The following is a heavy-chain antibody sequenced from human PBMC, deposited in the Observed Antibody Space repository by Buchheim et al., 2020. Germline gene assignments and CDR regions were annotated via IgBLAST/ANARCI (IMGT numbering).Heavy chain of an antibody. CDR1: GFTFSSYW. D-gene: IGHD4-23*01. Sequence: EVQLVESGGGLVQPGGSLRLSCAASGFTFSSYWMHWVRQAPGEGLVWVSRIKSDGSSTNYADSVKGRFTISRDNAKNTLYLQMNRLRAEYTAVYYCASGEIRGGGNSWDYWGQGTL. V-gene: IGHV3-74*01. CDR2: IKSDGSST. CDR3: ASGEIRGGGNSWDY. J-gene: IGHJ4*02.